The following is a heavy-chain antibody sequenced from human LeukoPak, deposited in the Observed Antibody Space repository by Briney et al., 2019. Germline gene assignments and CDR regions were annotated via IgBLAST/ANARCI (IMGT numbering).Heavy chain of an antibody. CDR1: GGSFSGYY. Sequence: SETLSLTCAVYGGSFSGYYWSWIRQPPGKGLEWIGEINHSGSTNYNSSLKSRVTISVDTSKNQFSLKLSSVTAADTAVYYCARIFSLGVVVAASYWYFDLWGRGTLVTVSS. CDR3: ARIFSLGVVVAASYWYFDL. CDR2: INHSGST. J-gene: IGHJ2*01. V-gene: IGHV4-34*01. D-gene: IGHD2-15*01.